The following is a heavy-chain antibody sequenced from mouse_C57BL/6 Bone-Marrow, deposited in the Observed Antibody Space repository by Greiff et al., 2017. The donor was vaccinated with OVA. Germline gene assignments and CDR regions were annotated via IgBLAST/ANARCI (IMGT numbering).Heavy chain of an antibody. J-gene: IGHJ4*01. CDR2: ISYSGST. Sequence: EVQLQQSGPGMVKPSQSLSLTCTVTGYSITSGYDWHWIRHFPGNKLEWMGYISYSGSTNYNPSLKSRISITHDTSKNHFFLKLNSVTTEDTATYYCARRDGYYLAMDYWGQGTSVTVSS. D-gene: IGHD2-3*01. CDR1: GYSITSGYD. V-gene: IGHV3-1*01. CDR3: ARRDGYYLAMDY.